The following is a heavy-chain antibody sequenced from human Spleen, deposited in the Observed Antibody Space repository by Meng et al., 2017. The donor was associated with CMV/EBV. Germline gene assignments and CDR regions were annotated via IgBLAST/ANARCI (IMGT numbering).Heavy chain of an antibody. J-gene: IGHJ4*02. Sequence: GEALKISCAASGFTFSSYWMSWVRQAPGKGLEWVANIKQDGSEKYYVDSVKGRFTISRDNAKNSLYLQMNSLRAEDTAVYYCASGLATYYFDYWGQGTLVTVSS. D-gene: IGHD5-12*01. CDR2: IKQDGSEK. CDR3: ASGLATYYFDY. V-gene: IGHV3-7*01. CDR1: GFTFSSYW.